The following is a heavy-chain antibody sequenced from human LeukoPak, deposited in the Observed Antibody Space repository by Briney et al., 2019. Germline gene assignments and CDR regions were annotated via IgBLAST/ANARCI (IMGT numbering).Heavy chain of an antibody. D-gene: IGHD1-1*01. CDR3: ARDTRYSPDY. CDR2: IDSDGSST. V-gene: IGHV3-74*01. Sequence: GESLRLSCAASGFTFSGYWMHWVRQAPGKGLVWVSRIDSDGSSTNYADSVKGRFTISRDNAKNPLYLQMNSLRAEDTAVYYCARDTRYSPDYWGQGTLVTVSS. CDR1: GFTFSGYW. J-gene: IGHJ4*02.